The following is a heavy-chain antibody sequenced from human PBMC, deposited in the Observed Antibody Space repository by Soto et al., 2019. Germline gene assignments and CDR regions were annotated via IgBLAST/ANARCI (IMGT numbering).Heavy chain of an antibody. CDR3: ATLTTVTPVGAFDI. Sequence: LSLTCAVYGGSFSGYYWSWIRQPPGKGLEWIGEINHSGSTNYNPSLKSRVTISVDTSKNQFSLKLSSVTAADTAVYYCATLTTVTPVGAFDIWGQGTMVTVSS. V-gene: IGHV4-34*01. CDR1: GGSFSGYY. CDR2: INHSGST. J-gene: IGHJ3*02. D-gene: IGHD4-17*01.